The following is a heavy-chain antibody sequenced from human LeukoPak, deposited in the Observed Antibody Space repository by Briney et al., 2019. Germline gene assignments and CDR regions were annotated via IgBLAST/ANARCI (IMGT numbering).Heavy chain of an antibody. CDR3: ARDLGGHYDILTGYYDLGSWFDP. Sequence: GGSLRLSFAASGFTFSNHGMNWVRQAPGKGLEWVSGISPSGDITYYADSVKGRFTISSVNSKNTLYLEVISLTAEDTAVYYCARDLGGHYDILTGYYDLGSWFDPWGQGTLVTVSS. V-gene: IGHV3-23*01. CDR1: GFTFSNHG. D-gene: IGHD3-9*01. J-gene: IGHJ5*02. CDR2: ISPSGDIT.